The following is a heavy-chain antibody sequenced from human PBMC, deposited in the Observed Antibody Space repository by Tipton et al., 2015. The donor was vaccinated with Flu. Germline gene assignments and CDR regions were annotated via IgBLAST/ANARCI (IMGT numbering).Heavy chain of an antibody. D-gene: IGHD2-21*02. CDR3: ATHCVGVCSHAFDI. CDR2: INHSGST. J-gene: IGHJ3*02. CDR1: CGSFSGYY. V-gene: IGHV4-34*01. Sequence: LRLSCAVYCGSFSGYYWSWIRQPPGKGLEWIGEINHSGSTNYNPSLKSRVTISGDTSKNQFSLKLSAVTAADTAVYYCATHCVGVCSHAFDIWGQGTMVTVSS.